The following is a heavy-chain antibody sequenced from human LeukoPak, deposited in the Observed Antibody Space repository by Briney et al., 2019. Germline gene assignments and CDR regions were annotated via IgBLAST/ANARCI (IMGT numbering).Heavy chain of an antibody. CDR3: ARDLLDYSAFDI. CDR2: IYHSGST. Sequence: SETLSLTCAVSGGSTSSSNWWSWVRQPPGKGLEWIGEIYHSGSTNYNPSLKSRVTISVDKSKNQFSLKLSSVTAADTAVYYCARDLLDYSAFDIWGQGTMVTVSS. V-gene: IGHV4-4*02. CDR1: GGSTSSSNW. J-gene: IGHJ3*02. D-gene: IGHD2-21*01.